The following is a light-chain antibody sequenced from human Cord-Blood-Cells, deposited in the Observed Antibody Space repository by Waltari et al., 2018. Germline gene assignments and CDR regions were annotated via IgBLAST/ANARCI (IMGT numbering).Light chain of an antibody. CDR2: SNN. Sequence: QSVLTQPPSSSGTPGPRLTIPCSGSSSNIGSNTVTWYQQLPGTAPKLLIYSNNQRPSGVPDRFSGSKSGTSASLAISGLQSEDEADYYCAEWDDSLNGYVFGTGTKVTVL. J-gene: IGLJ1*01. CDR3: AEWDDSLNGYV. CDR1: SSNIGSNT. V-gene: IGLV1-44*01.